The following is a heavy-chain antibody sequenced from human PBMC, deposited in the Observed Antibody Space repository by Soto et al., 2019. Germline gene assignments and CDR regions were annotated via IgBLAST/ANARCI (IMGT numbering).Heavy chain of an antibody. Sequence: SETLSLTCTVSGGSISSGGYYWSWIRQHPGRGVEWIGYIYYSGSTYYNPSLKSRVTISVDTSKNQFSLKLSSVTAADTAVYYCARDRKRNSGYDLGDYWGQGTLVTVSS. CDR3: ARDRKRNSGYDLGDY. J-gene: IGHJ4*02. CDR2: IYYSGST. D-gene: IGHD5-12*01. CDR1: GGSISSGGYY. V-gene: IGHV4-31*03.